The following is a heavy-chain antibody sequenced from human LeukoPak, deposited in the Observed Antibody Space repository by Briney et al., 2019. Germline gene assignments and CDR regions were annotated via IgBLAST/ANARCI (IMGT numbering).Heavy chain of an antibody. V-gene: IGHV3-30*02. D-gene: IGHD6-19*01. CDR2: IRYDGSNK. J-gene: IGHJ4*02. CDR1: GFTFSSYG. CDR3: ARDNALAVALDY. Sequence: GGSLRLSCAASGFTFSSYGMHWVRQAPGKGLEWVAFIRYDGSNKYYADSVKGRFTISRDNSKNTLYLQMNSLRAEDTAVYYCARDNALAVALDYWGQGTLVTVSS.